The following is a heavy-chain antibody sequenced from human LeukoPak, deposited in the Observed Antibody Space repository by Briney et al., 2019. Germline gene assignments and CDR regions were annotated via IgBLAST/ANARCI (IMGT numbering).Heavy chain of an antibody. J-gene: IGHJ4*02. V-gene: IGHV4-39*01. CDR3: ARHAGYCSGGSCYSYGYFDY. CDR1: GGSISSSSYY. D-gene: IGHD2-15*01. Sequence: PSETLSLTCTVSGGSISSSSYYWGWIRQPPGKGLEWIGSNSGSTYYNPSLKSRVTISVDTSKNQFSLKLSSVTAADTAVYYCARHAGYCSGGSCYSYGYFDYWGQGTLVTVSS. CDR2: NSGST.